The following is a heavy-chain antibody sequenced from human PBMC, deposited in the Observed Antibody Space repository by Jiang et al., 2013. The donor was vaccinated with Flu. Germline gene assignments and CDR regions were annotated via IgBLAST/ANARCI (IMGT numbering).Heavy chain of an antibody. Sequence: KPSQTLSLTCTVSGGSISSGGYYWSWIRQHPGKGLEWIGYIYYSGSTYYNPSLKSRVTISVDTSKNQFSLKLSSVTAADTAVYYCARTTSEPDYDILTGYFDYWGQGTLVTVSS. V-gene: IGHV4-31*03. CDR2: IYYSGST. D-gene: IGHD3-9*01. CDR3: ARTTSEPDYDILTGYFDY. J-gene: IGHJ4*02. CDR1: GGSISSGGYY.